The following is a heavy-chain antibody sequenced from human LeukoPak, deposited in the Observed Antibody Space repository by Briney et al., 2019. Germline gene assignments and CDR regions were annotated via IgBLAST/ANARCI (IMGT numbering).Heavy chain of an antibody. Sequence: KPGGSLRLSCAASGFTFNDYYMSWIRQAPGKGLEWLSYISGSGSTIYYADSVKGRFTISRDNAKNSLYLQMNSLRAEDTAVYYCARASRGYSYGTYNWFDPWGQGTLVTVSS. CDR3: ARASRGYSYGTYNWFDP. CDR1: GFTFNDYY. CDR2: ISGSGSTI. V-gene: IGHV3-11*04. J-gene: IGHJ5*02. D-gene: IGHD5-18*01.